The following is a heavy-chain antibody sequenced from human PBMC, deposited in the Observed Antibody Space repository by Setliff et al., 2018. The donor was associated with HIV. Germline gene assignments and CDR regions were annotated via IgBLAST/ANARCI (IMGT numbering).Heavy chain of an antibody. CDR1: GFILSEYT. J-gene: IGHJ4*02. Sequence: GGSLRLSCAGSGFILSEYTISWVRQTPGKGLEWVGRIKSKTDGGTTDYAAPVKGRFTISRDDSKNTLYLQMNSLKTEDTAVYYCTTGTRLVDWGQGALVTVSS. D-gene: IGHD2-21*01. CDR2: IKSKTDGGTT. V-gene: IGHV3-15*01. CDR3: TTGTRLVD.